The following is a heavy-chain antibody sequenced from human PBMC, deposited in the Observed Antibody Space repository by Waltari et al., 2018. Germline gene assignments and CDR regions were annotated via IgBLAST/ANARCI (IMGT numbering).Heavy chain of an antibody. J-gene: IGHJ4*02. CDR1: GGTFSSYT. CDR2: IIPILGIA. V-gene: IGHV1-69*02. CDR3: ARQGYYDSSGYSSY. D-gene: IGHD3-22*01. Sequence: QVQLVQSGAEVKKPGSSVKVSCKASGGTFSSYTISWVRQAPGQGLEWMGRIIPILGIANYAQKFQGRVTITADKSTSTAYMELSSLRSEDTAVYYCARQGYYDSSGYSSYWGQGTLVIVSS.